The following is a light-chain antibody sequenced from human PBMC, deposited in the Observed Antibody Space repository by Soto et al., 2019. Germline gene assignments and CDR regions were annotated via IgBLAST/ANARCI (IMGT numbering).Light chain of an antibody. CDR3: QQYNSFLWT. V-gene: IGKV1-5*01. CDR2: DAS. J-gene: IGKJ1*01. CDR1: HSIGSW. Sequence: DIQMTQSPSTLSASVGDRVTITCRASHSIGSWLAWYQQKPGKAPKSLIYDASILESGVPSRFSGSGSGTEVTLTISSLQPGDFATYYCQQYNSFLWTFGQGTKVEI.